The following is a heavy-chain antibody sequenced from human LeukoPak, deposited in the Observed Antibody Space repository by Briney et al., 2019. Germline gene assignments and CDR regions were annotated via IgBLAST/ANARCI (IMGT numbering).Heavy chain of an antibody. V-gene: IGHV1-3*01. CDR1: GYTFTSYA. CDR2: INAGNGNT. J-gene: IGHJ4*02. D-gene: IGHD6-13*01. CDR3: ARRQGIAAAGTLGY. Sequence: ASVKVSCKASGYTFTSYAMHWVRQAPGQRLEWMGWINAGNGNTKYSQKFQGRVTITRDTSASTAYMELSSLRSEDTAVYYCARRQGIAAAGTLGYWGQGTLATVSS.